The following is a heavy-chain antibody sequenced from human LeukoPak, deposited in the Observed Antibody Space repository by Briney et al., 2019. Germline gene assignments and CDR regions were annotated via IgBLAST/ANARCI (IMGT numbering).Heavy chain of an antibody. CDR2: INPNSGGT. J-gene: IGHJ6*02. V-gene: IGHV1-2*02. CDR1: GYTFTGYY. CDR3: ARERITMVRGVLSGMDV. Sequence: ASVKVSCKASGYTFTGYYMHWVRQAPGQGLEWMGWINPNSGGTNYAQKFQGRVTMTRDTSISTAYMELSRLRSDDTAAYYCARERITMVRGVLSGMDVWGQGTTVTVSS. D-gene: IGHD3-10*01.